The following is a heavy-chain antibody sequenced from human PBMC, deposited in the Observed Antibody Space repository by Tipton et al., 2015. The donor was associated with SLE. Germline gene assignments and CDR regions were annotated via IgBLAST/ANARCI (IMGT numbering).Heavy chain of an antibody. J-gene: IGHJ4*02. CDR2: ISYSGST. CDR1: GGSVSSSGYS. V-gene: IGHV4-61*08. D-gene: IGHD5-18*01. Sequence: TLSLTCAVSGGSVSSSGYSWSWIRQPPGKGLQWIGYISYSGSTNYNPSLKSRVTISVDTSKNQFSLKLSSVTAADTAVYYCARDGDTAMALGVWGQGTLVTISS. CDR3: ARDGDTAMALGV.